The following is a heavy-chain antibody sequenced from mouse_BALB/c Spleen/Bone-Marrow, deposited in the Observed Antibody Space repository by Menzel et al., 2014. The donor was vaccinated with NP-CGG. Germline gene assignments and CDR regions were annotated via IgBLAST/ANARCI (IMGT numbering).Heavy chain of an antibody. V-gene: IGHV1-82*01. CDR2: IYPGDGDT. Sequence: VQRVESGPELVKPGASVKISCKASGYAFSSSWMNWVKQRPGQGLEWIGRIYPGDGDTNYNGKFKGKATLTADKSSSTAYMQLSSLTSVDSAVYFCAGGSSSFAYWGQGTLVTVSA. J-gene: IGHJ3*01. D-gene: IGHD1-1*01. CDR1: GYAFSSSW. CDR3: AGGSSSFAY.